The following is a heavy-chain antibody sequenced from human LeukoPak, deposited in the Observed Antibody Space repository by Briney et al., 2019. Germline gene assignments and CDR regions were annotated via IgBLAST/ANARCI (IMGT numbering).Heavy chain of an antibody. D-gene: IGHD6-13*01. V-gene: IGHV3-23*01. CDR1: GFTFSSYA. CDR2: ISGSGGST. CDR3: AEESGVYSSSLTPL. J-gene: IGHJ4*02. Sequence: PGGSLRLSCAASGFTFSSYAMSWIRQAPGKGLEWVSGISGSGGSTYYADSVKGRFTISRDNSKNTLYLQMNSLRAEDTAVYYCAEESGVYSSSLTPLWGQGTLVTVSS.